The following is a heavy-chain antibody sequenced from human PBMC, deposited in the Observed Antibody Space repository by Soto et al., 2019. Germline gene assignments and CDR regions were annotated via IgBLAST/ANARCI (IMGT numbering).Heavy chain of an antibody. D-gene: IGHD2-2*01. Sequence: SETLSLTCTVSGGSISSGGYYWSWIRQHPGKGQEWIGYIYYSGSTYYNPSLKSRVTISVDTSKNQFSLKLSSVTAADTAVYYCAIVIVLVPSAMFHYWGQLTLVTVS. CDR1: GGSISSGGYY. CDR2: IYYSGST. CDR3: AIVIVLVPSAMFHY. J-gene: IGHJ4*02. V-gene: IGHV4-31*03.